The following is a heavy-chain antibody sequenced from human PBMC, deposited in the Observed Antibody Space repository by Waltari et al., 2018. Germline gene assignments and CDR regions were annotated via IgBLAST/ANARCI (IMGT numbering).Heavy chain of an antibody. CDR3: ARSFYGDYFVAEYFQH. D-gene: IGHD4-17*01. CDR2: IYYSGST. CDR1: GGSISSSSYY. J-gene: IGHJ1*01. Sequence: QLQLQESGPGLVKPSETLSLTCTVSGGSISSSSYYWGWIRQPPGKGLEWIGSIYYSGSTSYNPSIKGRVTISVDTSKNQCSLKLSSLTAADTAVYYCARSFYGDYFVAEYFQHWGQGTLVTVSS. V-gene: IGHV4-39*07.